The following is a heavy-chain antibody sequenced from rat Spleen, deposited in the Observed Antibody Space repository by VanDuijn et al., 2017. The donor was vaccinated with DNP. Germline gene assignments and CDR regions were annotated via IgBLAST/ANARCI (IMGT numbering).Heavy chain of an antibody. Sequence: EVQLVESGGGLVQPGRSLKLSCAASGFSFSYYYMAWVRQGPTKGLEWVAYIGSDGYAPYYGDSVKGRFAISRDNAKRTLYLQMNSLRSDDMGTYYCIRWNSGHVDYWGQGVMVTVSS. CDR2: IGSDGYAP. V-gene: IGHV5-22*01. J-gene: IGHJ2*01. D-gene: IGHD4-3*01. CDR3: IRWNSGHVDY. CDR1: GFSFSYYY.